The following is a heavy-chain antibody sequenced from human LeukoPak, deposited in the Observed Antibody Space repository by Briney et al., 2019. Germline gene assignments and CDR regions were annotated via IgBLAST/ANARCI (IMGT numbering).Heavy chain of an antibody. CDR2: ISGSGSTT. J-gene: IGHJ4*02. V-gene: IGHV3-23*01. Sequence: GGSLRLSCAASGFTFNNYAMSWVRQAPGKGPEWVSAISGSGSTTYCADSVKGRFTISRDNSKNTLYLQMNSLRAEDTAVYYCARVPGYDSSGYFDYWGQGTLVTVSS. D-gene: IGHD3-22*01. CDR1: GFTFNNYA. CDR3: ARVPGYDSSGYFDY.